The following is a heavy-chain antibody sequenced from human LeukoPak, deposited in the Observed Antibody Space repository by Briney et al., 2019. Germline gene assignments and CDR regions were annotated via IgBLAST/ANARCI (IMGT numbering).Heavy chain of an antibody. CDR3: ARGHNWNYAAFDI. CDR1: GGSISSYY. CDR2: IYTSGSN. V-gene: IGHV4-4*07. J-gene: IGHJ3*02. Sequence: PSETLSLTCTVSGGSISSYYWSWIRQPAGKGLEWIGRIYTSGSNNYNPSLKSRVTMSVDTSKNQFALKLSSVTAAGTAVYYCARGHNWNYAAFDIWGQGTMVTVSS. D-gene: IGHD1-7*01.